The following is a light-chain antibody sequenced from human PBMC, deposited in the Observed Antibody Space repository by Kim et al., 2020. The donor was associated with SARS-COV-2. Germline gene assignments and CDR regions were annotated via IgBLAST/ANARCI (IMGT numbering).Light chain of an antibody. Sequence: QSALTQPRSVSGSPGQSVTISCTGTSSDVGGYNYVSWYQQHPGKAPKLMIYDVSRRPSGVPDRFSGSKSGNTASLTISGLQAEDEADYFCCSYAGNCLFGGGTQLTVL. CDR2: DVS. CDR1: SSDVGGYNY. CDR3: CSYAGNCL. V-gene: IGLV2-11*01. J-gene: IGLJ2*01.